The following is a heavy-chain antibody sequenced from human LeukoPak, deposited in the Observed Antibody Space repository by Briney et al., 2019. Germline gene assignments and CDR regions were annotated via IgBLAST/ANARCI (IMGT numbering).Heavy chain of an antibody. CDR2: INPNSGGT. Sequence: GASVKVSCKASGYTFTGYYMHWVRQAPGQGLEWMGWINPNSGGTNYAQKFQGRVTMTRDTSISTAYMELSRLRSDDTAVYYCARDGGIAARLFDYWGQGTLVTVSS. D-gene: IGHD6-6*01. CDR1: GYTFTGYY. V-gene: IGHV1-2*02. CDR3: ARDGGIAARLFDY. J-gene: IGHJ4*02.